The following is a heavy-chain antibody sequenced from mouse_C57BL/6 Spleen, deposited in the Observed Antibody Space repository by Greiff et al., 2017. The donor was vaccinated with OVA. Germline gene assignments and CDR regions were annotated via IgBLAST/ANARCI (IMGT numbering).Heavy chain of an antibody. J-gene: IGHJ4*01. D-gene: IGHD3-2*02. CDR3: ARDSSGYHYYAMDY. Sequence: VQLQQPGAELVRPGSSVKLSCKASGYTFTSYWMHWVKQRPIQGLEWIGNIDPSDSETHYNQKFKDKATLTVDKSSSTAYMQLSSLTSEDSAVDNCARDSSGYHYYAMDYWGQGTSVTVSS. CDR1: GYTFTSYW. CDR2: IDPSDSET. V-gene: IGHV1-52*01.